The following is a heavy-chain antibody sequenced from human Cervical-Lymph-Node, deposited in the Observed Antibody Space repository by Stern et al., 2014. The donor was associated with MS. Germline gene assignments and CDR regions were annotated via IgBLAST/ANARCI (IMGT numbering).Heavy chain of an antibody. Sequence: VQLVESGPGLVKPSQTLSLTCTVSGGSISSSGYYWSWIRQPADKGLEWIGRIHDGGSTYYNPSLKSRVPISMDPAQNQFSLKLPSVTAADTAVYYCATTRWDLFTWNWFDPWGQGTLVTVSS. J-gene: IGHJ5*02. CDR2: IHDGGST. V-gene: IGHV4-61*02. D-gene: IGHD1-26*01. CDR1: GGSISSSGYY. CDR3: ATTRWDLFTWNWFDP.